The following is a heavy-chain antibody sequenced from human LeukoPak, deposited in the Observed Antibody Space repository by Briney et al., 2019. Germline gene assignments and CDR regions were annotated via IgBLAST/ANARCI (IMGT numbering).Heavy chain of an antibody. J-gene: IGHJ4*02. CDR2: ISYDGSNK. D-gene: IGHD3-3*01. V-gene: IGHV3-30*04. Sequence: GGSLRLSCTASGFTFGDYAMSWFRQAPGKGLEWVAVISYDGSNKYYADSVKGRFTISRDNSKNTLYLQMNSLRAEDTAVYYCARADFWSGDDYWGQGTLVTVSS. CDR1: GFTFGDYA. CDR3: ARADFWSGDDY.